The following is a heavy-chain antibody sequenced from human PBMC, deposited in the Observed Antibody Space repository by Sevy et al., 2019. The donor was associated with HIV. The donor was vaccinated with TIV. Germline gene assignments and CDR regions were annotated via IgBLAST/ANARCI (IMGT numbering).Heavy chain of an antibody. CDR2: IRFDGSMK. Sequence: GGSLRLSCVASGFTFGKYGMHWVRQAPGKGLEWVSLIRFDGSMKYIADSVKGRFTISRDKVKDTLYLQMNSLRPEDTAVYYCAKDHYDYRTGYYGYYGMDVWGQGTTVTVSS. CDR1: GFTFGKYG. V-gene: IGHV3-30*02. D-gene: IGHD3-3*01. CDR3: AKDHYDYRTGYYGYYGMDV. J-gene: IGHJ6*02.